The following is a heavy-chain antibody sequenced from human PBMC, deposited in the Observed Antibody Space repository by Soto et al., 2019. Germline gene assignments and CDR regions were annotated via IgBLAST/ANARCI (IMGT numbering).Heavy chain of an antibody. D-gene: IGHD3-22*01. CDR1: GGSFSGYY. V-gene: IGHV4-34*01. J-gene: IGHJ4*02. Sequence: PSKTLSLTCAVYGGSFSGYYWSWIRQPPGKGLEWIGEINHSGSTNYNPSLKSRVTISVDTSKNQFSLKLSSVTAADTAVYYCARVDYYDSSGPYYFDYWGQGTLVTVSS. CDR3: ARVDYYDSSGPYYFDY. CDR2: INHSGST.